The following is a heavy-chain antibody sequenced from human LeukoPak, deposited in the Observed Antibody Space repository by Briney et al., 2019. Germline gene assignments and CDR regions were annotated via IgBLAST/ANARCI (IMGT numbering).Heavy chain of an antibody. CDR3: AKDGRFYNILTGYYKERKPFDY. V-gene: IGHV3-48*03. D-gene: IGHD3-9*01. CDR1: GFTFSSYE. CDR2: ISSSGSTI. J-gene: IGHJ4*02. Sequence: GGSLRLSCAASGFTFSSYEMNWVRQAPGKGLEWVSYISSSGSTIYYADSVKGRFTISRDNAKNSLYLQMNSLRAEDTAVYYCAKDGRFYNILTGYYKERKPFDYWGQGILVTVSS.